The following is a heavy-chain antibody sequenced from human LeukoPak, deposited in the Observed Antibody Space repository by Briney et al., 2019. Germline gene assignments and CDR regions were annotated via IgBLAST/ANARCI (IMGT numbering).Heavy chain of an antibody. CDR3: ARSGYSYALDH. CDR1: GSLCSTVW. J-gene: IGHJ1*01. D-gene: IGHD5-18*01. CDR2: RNRDDSEK. V-gene: IGHV3-7*01. Sequence: GPRILSCAAAGSLCSTVWISGGRPPPGRGQEGLADRNRDDSEKYYVESVQGRFTISRDNAKNSLYLHMNCLRAEDTALYYCARSGYSYALDHWGQGSLVVVSS.